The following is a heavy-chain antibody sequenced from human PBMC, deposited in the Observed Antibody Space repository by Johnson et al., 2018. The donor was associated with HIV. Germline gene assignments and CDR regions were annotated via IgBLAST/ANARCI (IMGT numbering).Heavy chain of an antibody. D-gene: IGHD7-27*01. V-gene: IGHV3-30*04. CDR1: GFTFSSYA. Sequence: QVQLVESGGGVVQPGRSLRLSCAASGFTFSSYAMHWVRQAPGKGLEWVAVISYDGSNKYYADSVKGRFTISRDNSKNTLYLQMNSLRAEATAVYYCARREPILGIVRNAFDIWGQGTMVTVSS. CDR3: ARREPILGIVRNAFDI. CDR2: ISYDGSNK. J-gene: IGHJ3*02.